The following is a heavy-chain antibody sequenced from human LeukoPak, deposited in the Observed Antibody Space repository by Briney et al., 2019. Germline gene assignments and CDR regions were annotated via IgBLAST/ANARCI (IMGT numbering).Heavy chain of an antibody. J-gene: IGHJ4*02. V-gene: IGHV3-7*01. D-gene: IGHD6-13*01. CDR2: INQDVSQI. Sequence: GESLRLSCAASGFTFRSYWMSWVRQAPGKGLEWVATINQDVSQIKYVDSVKGRFTISRDNAKNSLYLQMNSLRAEDTAVYYCAKLGYNSWDFDYWGQGTVVTVSS. CDR3: AKLGYNSWDFDY. CDR1: GFTFRSYW.